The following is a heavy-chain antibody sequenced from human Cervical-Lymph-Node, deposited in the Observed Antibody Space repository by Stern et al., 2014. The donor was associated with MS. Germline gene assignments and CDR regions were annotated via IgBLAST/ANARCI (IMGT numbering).Heavy chain of an antibody. CDR1: GYTFTNYY. V-gene: IGHV1-46*01. Sequence: VQLVQSGAEVKKPGASVKVSCKASGYTFTNYYMYWVRQAPGQGLEWMGIINPSVGTATYAQQFQGRVTMTRDTSTSTVYMELSSLRSEDTAVYYCAREYEDGYNWSFLSYWGQGTLVTVSS. CDR2: INPSVGTA. D-gene: IGHD5-24*01. J-gene: IGHJ4*02. CDR3: AREYEDGYNWSFLSY.